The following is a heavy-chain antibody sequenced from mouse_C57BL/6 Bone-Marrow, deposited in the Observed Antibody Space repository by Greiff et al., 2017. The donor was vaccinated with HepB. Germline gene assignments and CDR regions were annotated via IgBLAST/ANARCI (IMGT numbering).Heavy chain of an antibody. CDR1: GFTFSSYA. D-gene: IGHD1-1*01. CDR3: ASTTTPVVAGDAMDY. J-gene: IGHJ4*01. V-gene: IGHV5-4*03. Sequence: EVKLVESGGGLVKPGGSLKLSCAASGFTFSSYAMSWVRQTPEKRLEWVATISDGGSYTYYPDNVKGRFNISRDNAKNTRYLQMSHLRSEDTAMYYCASTTTPVVAGDAMDYWGKGTSVTVSS. CDR2: ISDGGSYT.